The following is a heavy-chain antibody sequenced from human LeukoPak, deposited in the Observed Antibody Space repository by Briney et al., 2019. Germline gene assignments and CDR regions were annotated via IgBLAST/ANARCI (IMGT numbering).Heavy chain of an antibody. J-gene: IGHJ4*02. D-gene: IGHD3-10*01. CDR2: INPRGGST. Sequence: ASVKVSCKASGHTFTSYYMHWVRQAPGQGLEWMGIINPRGGSTSYAQKFQGRVTMTRDTSTSTVYMELSSLRSEDTAVYYCATDFWFGEGYWGQGTLVTVSS. CDR1: GHTFTSYY. CDR3: ATDFWFGEGY. V-gene: IGHV1-46*01.